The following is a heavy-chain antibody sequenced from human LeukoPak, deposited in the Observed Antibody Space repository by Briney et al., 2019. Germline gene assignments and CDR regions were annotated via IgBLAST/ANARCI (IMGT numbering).Heavy chain of an antibody. J-gene: IGHJ5*02. D-gene: IGHD6-13*01. V-gene: IGHV1-8*01. CDR3: ARGRSSWYHNWFDP. CDR2: MNPNSGNT. CDR1: GYTFTSYD. Sequence: GASVKVSCKASGYTFTSYDINWVRQATGQGLEWMGWMNPNSGNTGYAQKFQGRVTMTRNTSISTAYMELSSLRSEDTAVYYCARGRSSWYHNWFDPWGQGTLVTVSS.